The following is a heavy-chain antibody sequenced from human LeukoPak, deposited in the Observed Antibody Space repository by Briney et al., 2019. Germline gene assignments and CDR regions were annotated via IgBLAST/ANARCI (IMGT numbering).Heavy chain of an antibody. D-gene: IGHD2/OR15-2a*01. Sequence: GGSLRLSCLASGFTVSSNYMSWVRQAPGKGLEWVAVIYSGGSTYYTDSVKGRFTISRDNSKNTVYLQMNSLRAEDTAVYYCARDLTSGFDYWGQGTLVTVPS. CDR1: GFTVSSNY. V-gene: IGHV3-53*01. J-gene: IGHJ4*02. CDR2: IYSGGST. CDR3: ARDLTSGFDY.